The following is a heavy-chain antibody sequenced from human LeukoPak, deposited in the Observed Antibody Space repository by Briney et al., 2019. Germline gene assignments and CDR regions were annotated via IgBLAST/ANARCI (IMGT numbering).Heavy chain of an antibody. CDR1: GDSVSSNGAS. D-gene: IGHD3-3*01. Sequence: KCSQTLSLTCAISGDSVSSNGASWTWIRQSPSRGLEWLGRTYYRSQQWHSDYAPSVKGRITLNPDTSKNQFSLQLNSVTPEDTAVYYCGRETDFGVVTNWGQGTLVTVSS. CDR2: TYYRSQQWHS. CDR3: GRETDFGVVTN. V-gene: IGHV6-1*01. J-gene: IGHJ4*02.